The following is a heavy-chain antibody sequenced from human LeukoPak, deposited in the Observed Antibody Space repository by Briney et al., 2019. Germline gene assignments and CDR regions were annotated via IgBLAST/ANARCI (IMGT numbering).Heavy chain of an antibody. V-gene: IGHV1-18*01. J-gene: IGHJ5*02. CDR2: ISAYNGNT. D-gene: IGHD3-22*01. CDR1: GYTFTSYG. CDR3: ARDQPWDYDSSGYLNEGWFDP. Sequence: ASVTVSCKASGYTFTSYGISWVRQAPGQGLEWMGWISAYNGNTNYAQKLQGRVTMTTDTSTSTAYMELRSLRSDDTAVYYCARDQPWDYDSSGYLNEGWFDPWGQGTLVTVSS.